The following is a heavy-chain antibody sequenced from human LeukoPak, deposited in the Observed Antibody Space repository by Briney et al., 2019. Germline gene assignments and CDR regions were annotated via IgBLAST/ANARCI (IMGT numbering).Heavy chain of an antibody. Sequence: GGSLRLSCAASGFTFYDYAMHWVRQVPGQRLEWVSFISWDGGSTYYADSVKGRFTISRDNSKNSLYLQMNSLRAEDTALYYCAKGTLGDYRAGPDYWGRGTLVTVSS. CDR2: ISWDGGST. J-gene: IGHJ4*02. CDR3: AKGTLGDYRAGPDY. V-gene: IGHV3-43D*03. CDR1: GFTFYDYA. D-gene: IGHD4-17*01.